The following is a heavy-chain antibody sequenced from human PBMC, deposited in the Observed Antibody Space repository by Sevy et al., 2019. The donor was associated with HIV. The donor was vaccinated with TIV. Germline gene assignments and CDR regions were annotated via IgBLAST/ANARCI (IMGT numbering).Heavy chain of an antibody. CDR3: AKGVSGGNSGAAFDY. CDR1: GFTFGNYA. Sequence: GGSLRLSCAGSGFTFGNYAMYWVRQSPGKGLEWVSGISRNSGSMGYADAVEGRFTISRDNAKNSLHLEMNSLRPEDTALYYCAKGVSGGNSGAAFDYWGQGTRVTVSS. CDR2: ISRNSGSM. J-gene: IGHJ4*02. V-gene: IGHV3-9*01. D-gene: IGHD2-15*01.